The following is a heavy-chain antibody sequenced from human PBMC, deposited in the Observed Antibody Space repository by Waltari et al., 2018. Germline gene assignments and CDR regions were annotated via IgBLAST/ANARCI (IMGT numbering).Heavy chain of an antibody. CDR1: GYTFTNYG. Sequence: HVQLVQSGPDVKKPGASVKVSCKTSGYTFTNYGISLVRQAPGQGLEWLAWLTGYSGITYYAPNFQGRVTLTTDTSTSTAYMELRSLTSDDTAVYYCARDEVTLFGVVTDDAFDVWGQGTMVTVSS. CDR2: LTGYSGIT. D-gene: IGHD3-3*01. J-gene: IGHJ3*01. V-gene: IGHV1-18*01. CDR3: ARDEVTLFGVVTDDAFDV.